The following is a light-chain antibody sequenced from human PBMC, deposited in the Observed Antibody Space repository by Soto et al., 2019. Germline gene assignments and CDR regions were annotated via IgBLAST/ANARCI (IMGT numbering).Light chain of an antibody. Sequence: QSVLTQPPSASGTPGQRLTISGVGGDSNIGREYVSWYQQLPGAAPKLLIYKNDQRPSGVPDRFSASKSGTSASLAISGLRSEDEAHYYCASWDVGQGVFGGGTKLTVL. CDR1: DSNIGREY. J-gene: IGLJ3*02. CDR3: ASWDVGQGV. CDR2: KND. V-gene: IGLV1-47*01.